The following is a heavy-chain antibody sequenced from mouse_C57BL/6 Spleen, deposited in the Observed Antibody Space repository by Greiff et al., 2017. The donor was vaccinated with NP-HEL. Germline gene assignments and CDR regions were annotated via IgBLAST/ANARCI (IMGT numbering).Heavy chain of an antibody. D-gene: IGHD1-1*01. V-gene: IGHV1-64*01. CDR1: GYTFTSYW. Sequence: VQLQQSGAELVKPGASVKLSCKASGYTFTSYWMHWVKQRPGQGLEWIGMIHPNSGSTNYNEKFKSKATLTVDKSSSTAYMQLSSLTSEDSAVYYCARYTTVVEGAWFAYWGQGTLVTVSA. CDR2: IHPNSGST. J-gene: IGHJ3*01. CDR3: ARYTTVVEGAWFAY.